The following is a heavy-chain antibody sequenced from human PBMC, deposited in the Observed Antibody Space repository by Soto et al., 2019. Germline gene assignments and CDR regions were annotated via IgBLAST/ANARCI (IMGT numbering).Heavy chain of an antibody. V-gene: IGHV3-30*18. Sequence: QVQLVESGGGVVQPGRSLRLSCAASGFTFSSYGMHWVRQAPGKGLEWVAVISYDGSNKYYADSVKGRFTISRDNSKNTLYLQMNRLEAEGTAVYYCAKDWLVIGDCSGGSCYPPYYYYYYGMDVWGQGTTVTVSS. J-gene: IGHJ6*02. CDR2: ISYDGSNK. CDR1: GFTFSSYG. D-gene: IGHD2-15*01. CDR3: AKDWLVIGDCSGGSCYPPYYYYYYGMDV.